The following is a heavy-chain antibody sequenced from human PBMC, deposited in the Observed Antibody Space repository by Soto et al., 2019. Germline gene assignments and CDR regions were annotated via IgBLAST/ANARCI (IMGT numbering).Heavy chain of an antibody. CDR2: IYSGGST. Sequence: GGSLRLSCAASGFTVSSNYMSWVRQAPGKGLEWVSVIYSGGSTYYADSVKGRFTISRDNSKNTLYLQMNSLRAEDTAVYYCARASQQLVRAFDIWGQGTMVTVSS. CDR3: ARASQQLVRAFDI. V-gene: IGHV3-66*01. D-gene: IGHD6-13*01. CDR1: GFTVSSNY. J-gene: IGHJ3*02.